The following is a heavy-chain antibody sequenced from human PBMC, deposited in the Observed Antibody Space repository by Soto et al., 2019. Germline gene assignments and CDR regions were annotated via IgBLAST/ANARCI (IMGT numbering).Heavy chain of an antibody. V-gene: IGHV4-59*01. D-gene: IGHD3-10*01. J-gene: IGHJ4*02. Sequence: SETLSLTCTVSGGSISNYYWSWIRQPPGKGLEWIGHIYYSGSTNYNPALKSRVTISVDTSKNQFSLKLSSVTAADTAVYYCARDVGSGFDYWGQGTLVTVSS. CDR3: ARDVGSGFDY. CDR2: IYYSGST. CDR1: GGSISNYY.